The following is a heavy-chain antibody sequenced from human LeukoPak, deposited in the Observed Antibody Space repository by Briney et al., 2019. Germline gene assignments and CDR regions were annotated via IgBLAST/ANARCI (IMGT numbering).Heavy chain of an antibody. CDR3: ARDRHGYVDY. CDR1: GGSISSGGYY. CDR2: IYYSGST. J-gene: IGHJ4*02. V-gene: IGHV4-31*03. Sequence: PSETLSLTCTVSGGSISSGGYYWSWIRQHPGKGLEWIGYIYYSGSTYYNQSLKSRVTISVDTSKNQFSLKLSSVTAADTAVYYCARDRHGYVDYWGQGTLVTVSS.